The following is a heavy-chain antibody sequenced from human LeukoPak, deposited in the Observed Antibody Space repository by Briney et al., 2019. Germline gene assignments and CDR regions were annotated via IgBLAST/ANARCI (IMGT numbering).Heavy chain of an antibody. CDR3: TTYSSGWY. Sequence: GGSLRLSCAASGFTFSDYYMSWIRQAPGKGLEWVGRIKSKTDGGTTDYAAPVKGRFTISRDDSKNTLYLQMNSLKTEDTAVYYYTTYSSGWYWGQGTQVTVSS. CDR1: GFTFSDYY. D-gene: IGHD6-19*01. V-gene: IGHV3-15*01. J-gene: IGHJ4*02. CDR2: IKSKTDGGTT.